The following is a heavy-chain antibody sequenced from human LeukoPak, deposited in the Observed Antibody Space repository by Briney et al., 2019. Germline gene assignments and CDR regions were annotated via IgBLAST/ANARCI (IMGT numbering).Heavy chain of an antibody. CDR1: GGSVSSGTYY. CDR2: IYYSGST. Sequence: SETLSLTCTVSGGSVSSGTYYWSWIRQPPGEGLEWIGYIYYSGSTNYNPSLKSRVTISVDTSKNQFSLKLSSVTAADTAVYYCARVASDSRGWYHFDYWGQGTLVTVSS. D-gene: IGHD6-19*01. J-gene: IGHJ4*02. CDR3: ARVASDSRGWYHFDY. V-gene: IGHV4-61*01.